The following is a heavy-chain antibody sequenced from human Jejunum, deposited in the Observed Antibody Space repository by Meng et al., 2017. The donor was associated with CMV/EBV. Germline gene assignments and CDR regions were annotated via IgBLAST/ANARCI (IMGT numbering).Heavy chain of an antibody. CDR2: ISAYNGNT. CDR3: ARDYGDYMYHFDY. V-gene: IGHV1-18*01. J-gene: IGHJ4*02. CDR1: GYTFTSCG. Sequence: KASGYTFTSCGISWVRQAPGQGLEWMGWISAYNGNTHYAQKLQGRVTMTTDTSTSTAYMELRSLRSDDTAVYYCARDYGDYMYHFDYWGQGTLVTVSS. D-gene: IGHD4-17*01.